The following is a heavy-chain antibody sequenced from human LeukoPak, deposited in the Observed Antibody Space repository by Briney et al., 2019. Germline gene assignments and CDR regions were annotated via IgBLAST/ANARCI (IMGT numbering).Heavy chain of an antibody. CDR1: GFTFSSYW. CDR3: AKMPGHSWRVSDY. J-gene: IGHJ4*02. D-gene: IGHD1-1*01. V-gene: IGHV3-74*01. CDR2: INSDGSST. Sequence: GGSLRLSCAASGFTFSSYWMHWVRQAPGKGLVWVSRINSDGSSTSYADSVKGRFTISRDNAKNTLYLQMNSLRAEDTAVYYCAKMPGHSWRVSDYWGQGTLITVSS.